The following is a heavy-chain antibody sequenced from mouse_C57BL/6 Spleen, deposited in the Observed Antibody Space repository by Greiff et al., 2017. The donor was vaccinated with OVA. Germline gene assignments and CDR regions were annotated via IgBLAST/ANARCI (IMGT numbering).Heavy chain of an antibody. J-gene: IGHJ2*01. Sequence: QVQLQQSGAELAKPGASVKLSCKASGYTFTSYWMHWVKQRPGQGLEWIGYINPSSGYTKYNQKFKDKATFTADKSSSTAYMQLSSLTYEDSAVYYCASEDSSGYFDYWGQGTTLTVSS. CDR2: INPSSGYT. CDR1: GYTFTSYW. CDR3: ASEDSSGYFDY. D-gene: IGHD3-2*02. V-gene: IGHV1-7*01.